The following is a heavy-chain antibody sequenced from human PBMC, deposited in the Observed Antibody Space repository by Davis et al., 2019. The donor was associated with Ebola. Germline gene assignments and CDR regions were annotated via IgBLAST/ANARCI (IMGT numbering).Heavy chain of an antibody. CDR3: ARVARGAVASPGWMDV. CDR1: GYTFTGYY. V-gene: IGHV1-2*02. Sequence: ASVKVSCKASGYTFTGYYMHWVRQAPGQGLEWMGWINPNSGGTNYAQKFQGRVTMTRDTSISTAYMELSSLRSEDTAVYYCARVARGAVASPGWMDVWGQGTTVTVSS. CDR2: INPNSGGT. D-gene: IGHD6-19*01. J-gene: IGHJ6*02.